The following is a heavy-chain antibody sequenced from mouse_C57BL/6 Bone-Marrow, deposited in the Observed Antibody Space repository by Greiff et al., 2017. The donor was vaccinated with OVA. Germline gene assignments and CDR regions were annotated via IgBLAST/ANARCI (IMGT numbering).Heavy chain of an antibody. CDR2: IYPSDSET. CDR1: GYTFTSYW. J-gene: IGHJ4*01. CDR3: ARRELGRSAMDY. D-gene: IGHD4-1*01. Sequence: QVQLQQPGAELVRPGSSVKLSCKASGYTFTSYWMDWVKQRPGQGLEWIGNIYPSDSETHYNQKFKDKATLTVDKSSSTAYMQLSSLTSEDSAVYYGARRELGRSAMDYWGQGTSVTVSS. V-gene: IGHV1-61*01.